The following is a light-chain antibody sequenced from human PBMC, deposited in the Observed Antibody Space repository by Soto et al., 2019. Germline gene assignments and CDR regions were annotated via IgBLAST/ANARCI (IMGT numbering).Light chain of an antibody. J-gene: IGLJ1*01. Sequence: QSALTQPASVSGSPGQSITISCTGTSSDVGGYNYVSWYQQHPGKATKLMIYDVSNRPSGVSIRFSGSKSGNTASLIISGLQAEDEADYYCSSYTSSSTREVFGTG. CDR1: SSDVGGYNY. V-gene: IGLV2-14*01. CDR3: SSYTSSSTREV. CDR2: DVS.